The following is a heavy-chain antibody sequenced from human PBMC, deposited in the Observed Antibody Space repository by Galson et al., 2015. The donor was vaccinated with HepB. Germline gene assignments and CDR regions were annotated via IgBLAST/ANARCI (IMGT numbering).Heavy chain of an antibody. CDR1: GFTFSSYA. D-gene: IGHD4-17*01. J-gene: IGHJ4*02. V-gene: IGHV3-23*01. CDR2: IGGIDGRI. CDR3: AKDHRGEAGY. Sequence: SLRLSCAASGFTFSSYAMSWVRQAPGKGLEWVSTIGGIDGRIYYADSVKGRFTNSRDNSKNTLFLQLNSLRAEDTAVYYCAKDHRGEAGYWGQGTLVTVSS.